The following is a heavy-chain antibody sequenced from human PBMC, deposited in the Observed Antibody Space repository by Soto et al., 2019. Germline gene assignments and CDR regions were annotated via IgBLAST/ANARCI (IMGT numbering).Heavy chain of an antibody. D-gene: IGHD6-19*01. CDR2: VSHDGRNT. CDR1: GFTFSDYA. CDR3: AKGGRQWLVTSDFNC. J-gene: IGHJ4*02. Sequence: VQLVESGGGVVQPGRSLRLSCAASGFTFSDYAMHWVRQAPGKGLEWVAVVSHDGRNTHYADSVKGRFTISRDSSKNTVSLEMTSRRAEDTAVCYCAKGGRQWLVTSDFNCWGQGAVVTVSS. V-gene: IGHV3-30*18.